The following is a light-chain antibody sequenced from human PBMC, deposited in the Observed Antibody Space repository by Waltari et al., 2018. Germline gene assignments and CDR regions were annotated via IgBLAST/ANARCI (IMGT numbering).Light chain of an antibody. CDR1: QTVGSNY. CDR3: QQYAGSPT. Sequence: EIVLTQSPGTLSLSPGERATLSCRASQTVGSNYLAWYQQRPGQAPRLPIDRASSRATGIPDRFSGSGSGTDFTLTISRLEPEDFAVYYCQQYAGSPTFGGGTKVEIK. J-gene: IGKJ4*01. V-gene: IGKV3-20*01. CDR2: RAS.